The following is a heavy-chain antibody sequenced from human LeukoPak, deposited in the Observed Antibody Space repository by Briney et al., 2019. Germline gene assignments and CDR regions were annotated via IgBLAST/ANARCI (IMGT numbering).Heavy chain of an antibody. J-gene: IGHJ4*02. D-gene: IGHD5-18*01. CDR1: GFIVSSDY. Sequence: GGSLRLSCAASGFIVSSDYMSWVRQSPGKGLEWVSVIYRDDRTYYADSVKGRFTIYSDSSKNTLYLQMNSLRAEDTAVYYCARDGVYSYGYGFDYWGQGTLVTVSS. CDR2: IYRDDRT. CDR3: ARDGVYSYGYGFDY. V-gene: IGHV3-66*01.